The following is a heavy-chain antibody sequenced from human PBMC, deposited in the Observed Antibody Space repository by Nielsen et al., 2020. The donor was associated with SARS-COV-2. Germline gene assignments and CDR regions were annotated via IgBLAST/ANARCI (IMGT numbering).Heavy chain of an antibody. Sequence: GESLKISCAASGFTFSDYYMSWIRQAPGKGLEWVSYISSSSGTIYYADSVKGRFTISRDNAKNSLYLQMNSLRAEDTAVYYCARDTLNPYHYDFWSAYFTNWGQGTLVTVSS. CDR3: ARDTLNPYHYDFWSAYFTN. D-gene: IGHD3-3*01. CDR2: ISSSSGTI. J-gene: IGHJ4*02. CDR1: GFTFSDYY. V-gene: IGHV3-11*04.